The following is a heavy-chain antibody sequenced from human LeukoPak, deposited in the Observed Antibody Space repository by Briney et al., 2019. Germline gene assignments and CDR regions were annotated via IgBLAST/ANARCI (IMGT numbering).Heavy chain of an antibody. CDR1: GYTFTSYD. V-gene: IGHV1-8*01. Sequence: SSVTVAFKAAGYTFTSYDINWVRQATGQGMEWVGGMDPNSGNTGYAHKFQGRVTMTRNTSISTGYMEVSSLRSEDTVVYYCAVGVYGDYENWFDPWGQGTLVTVSS. CDR3: AVGVYGDYENWFDP. D-gene: IGHD4-17*01. J-gene: IGHJ5*02. CDR2: MDPNSGNT.